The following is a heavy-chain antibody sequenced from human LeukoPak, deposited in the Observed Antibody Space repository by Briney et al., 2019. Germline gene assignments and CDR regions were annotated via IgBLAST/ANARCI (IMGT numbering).Heavy chain of an antibody. CDR1: DYTFTNYD. J-gene: IGHJ4*02. D-gene: IGHD6-25*01. CDR3: ARGIEAGVDY. CDR2: MSPGSGYT. Sequence: GASVKVSCKTSDYTFTNYDINWVRQATGQGLEWLGWMSPGSGYTGYAQKFQGRVTMTRDISITTAYVELSSLRSEDTAVYYCARGIEAGVDYWGQGTLVTVPS. V-gene: IGHV1-8*02.